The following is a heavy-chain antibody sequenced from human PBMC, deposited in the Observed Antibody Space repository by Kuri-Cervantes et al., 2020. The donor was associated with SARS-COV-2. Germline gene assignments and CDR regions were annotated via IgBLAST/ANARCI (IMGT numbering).Heavy chain of an antibody. CDR2: ISSTSDGSI. CDR1: GISVITSE. J-gene: IGHJ6*02. CDR3: AGGFAMVRSMDV. D-gene: IGHD3-10*01. V-gene: IGHV3-48*03. Sequence: GESLKISCEGFGISVITSEMNWVRQAPGKGLEWVSYISSTSDGSIYYADSVKGRFTISRDNSKNTLYLQMNSLRAEDTAVYYCAGGFAMVRSMDVWGQGTTVTVSS.